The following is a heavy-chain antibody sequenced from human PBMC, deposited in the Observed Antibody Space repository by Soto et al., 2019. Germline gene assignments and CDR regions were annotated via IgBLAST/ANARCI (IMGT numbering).Heavy chain of an antibody. J-gene: IGHJ4*02. Sequence: EVQLVESGGGLVQPGGSLRLSCAASGFSLSDYWMNWVRQAPGKGLEWVAIIKQDGSDRYYVDSVKGRFTISRDNAKNSLYLQMSSLSVEDTALYYCARGRGWLHDYLGQGTLVTGSS. V-gene: IGHV3-7*01. CDR2: IKQDGSDR. D-gene: IGHD6-19*01. CDR1: GFSLSDYW. CDR3: ARGRGWLHDY.